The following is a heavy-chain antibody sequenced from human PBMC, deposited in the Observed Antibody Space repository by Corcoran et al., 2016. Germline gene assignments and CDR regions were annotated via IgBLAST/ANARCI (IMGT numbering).Heavy chain of an antibody. CDR3: ARGGGVDY. Sequence: QVQLQESGPGLVKPSETLSLTCTVSGYSISSGYYWGWIRQPPGKGLEWIGSIYHSGSTYYNPSLKSRVTISVDTSKNQFSLKLSSVTAADTAVYYCARGGGVDYWGQGTLVTVSS. D-gene: IGHD3-16*01. CDR2: IYHSGST. V-gene: IGHV4-38-2*02. CDR1: GYSISSGYY. J-gene: IGHJ4*02.